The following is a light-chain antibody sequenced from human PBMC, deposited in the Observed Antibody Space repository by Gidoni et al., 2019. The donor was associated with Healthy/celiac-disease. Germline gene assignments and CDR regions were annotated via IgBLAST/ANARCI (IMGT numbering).Light chain of an antibody. V-gene: IGLV1-47*02. CDR2: SNN. Sequence: SELTQPPPASGPPGQRVTISCSGSSSNIGSNYVYWYQQLPGTAPKLLIYSNNQRPSGFPDRFSGSKSGTSASLAISGLRSADEADYYCAAWDDSLSGPVFGGGTKLTVL. CDR3: AAWDDSLSGPV. CDR1: SSNIGSNY. J-gene: IGLJ2*01.